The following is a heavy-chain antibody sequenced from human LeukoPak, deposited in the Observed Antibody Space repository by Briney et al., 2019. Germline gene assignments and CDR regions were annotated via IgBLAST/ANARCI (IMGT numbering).Heavy chain of an antibody. CDR2: ISAYNGNT. V-gene: IGHV1-18*01. Sequence: ASVKVSCKASGYTFTSYGISWVRQAPGQGLEWMGWISAYNGNTNYAQKFQGRVTMTRDTSISTAYMELSRLRSDDTAVYYCAREPLGYCSGGSCYPNWFDPWGQGTLVTVSS. CDR3: AREPLGYCSGGSCYPNWFDP. J-gene: IGHJ5*02. D-gene: IGHD2-15*01. CDR1: GYTFTSYG.